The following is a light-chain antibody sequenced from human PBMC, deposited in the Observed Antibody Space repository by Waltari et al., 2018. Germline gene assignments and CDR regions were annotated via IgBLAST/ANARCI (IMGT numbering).Light chain of an antibody. CDR3: QSFDNALGAYV. J-gene: IGLJ1*01. CDR1: NSNIGAPSD. V-gene: IGLV1-40*01. CDR2: SGN. Sequence: QSVLTQPPSVSGAPGQRVTISCSGSNSNIGAPSDVHWYQQLPGSAPKLLIHSGNLRPSEVPGRFSASKSGRSATLAIAGLQAEDGAVYYCQSFDNALGAYVFGTGTTVIVL.